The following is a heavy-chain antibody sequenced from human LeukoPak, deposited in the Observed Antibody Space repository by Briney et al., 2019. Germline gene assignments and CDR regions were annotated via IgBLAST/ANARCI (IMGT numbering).Heavy chain of an antibody. J-gene: IGHJ6*02. D-gene: IGHD2-21*02. V-gene: IGHV3-20*01. CDR1: GFTFYDYG. CDR2: INWNGGST. Sequence: GGSLRLSCAASGFTFYDYGMSWVRQAPGKGLEWVSGINWNGGSTGYADSVKGRFTISRDNAKNSLYLQMNSLRAEDTALYHCARVTGDLDYYYGMDVWGQGTTVTVSS. CDR3: ARVTGDLDYYYGMDV.